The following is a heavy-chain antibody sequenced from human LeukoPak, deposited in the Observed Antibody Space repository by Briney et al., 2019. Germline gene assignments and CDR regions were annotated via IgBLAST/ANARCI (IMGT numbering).Heavy chain of an antibody. CDR1: GGTFSSYA. CDR3: ARELRVGATSGGFDY. V-gene: IGHV1-69*05. J-gene: IGHJ4*02. Sequence: SVKVSCKASGGTFSSYAISWVRQAPGQGLEWMGGIIPIFGTANYAQKFQGRVTITTDESTSTAYMELSSLRSEDTAVYYCARELRVGATSGGFDYWGQGTLVTVSS. CDR2: IIPIFGTA. D-gene: IGHD1-26*01.